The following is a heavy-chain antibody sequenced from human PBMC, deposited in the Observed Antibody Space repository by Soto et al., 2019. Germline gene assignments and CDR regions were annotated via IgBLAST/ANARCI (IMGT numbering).Heavy chain of an antibody. CDR2: IWYDGSNK. D-gene: IGHD3-10*01. CDR1: GYTFIRYG. J-gene: IGHJ5*02. CDR3: ARDGSGGAGGWFDP. V-gene: IGHV3-33*01. Sequence: QVQLVESGGGVVQPGMSLRLSCAASGYTFIRYGMHWVRQAPGKGLEWVAVIWYDGSNKYYADSVKGRFTISRDNSKNTVFQHMDSLRVEDTALYYCARDGSGGAGGWFDPWGQGTLVSVSS.